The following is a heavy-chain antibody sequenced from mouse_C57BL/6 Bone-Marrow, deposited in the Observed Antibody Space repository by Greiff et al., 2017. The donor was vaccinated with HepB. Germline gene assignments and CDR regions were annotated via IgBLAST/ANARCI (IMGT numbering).Heavy chain of an antibody. CDR3: ARSLTMITTGYYFDY. CDR1: GFTFSSYA. V-gene: IGHV5-4*03. CDR2: ISDGGSYT. J-gene: IGHJ2*01. D-gene: IGHD2-4*01. Sequence: EVKLMESGGGLVKPGGSLKLSCAASGFTFSSYAMSWVRQTPEKRLEWVATISDGGSYTYYPDNVKGRFTISRDNAKNNLYLQMSHLKSEDTAMYYCARSLTMITTGYYFDYWGQGTTLTVSS.